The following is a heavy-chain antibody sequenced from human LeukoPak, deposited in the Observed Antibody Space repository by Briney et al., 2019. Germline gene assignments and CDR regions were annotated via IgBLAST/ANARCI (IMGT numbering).Heavy chain of an antibody. CDR1: GGSFSGYY. V-gene: IGHV4-34*01. D-gene: IGHD6-13*01. J-gene: IGHJ4*02. Sequence: SETLSLTCAVYGGSFSGYYWSWIRQPPGKGLEWIGSIYYSGSTYYNPSLKSRVTISVDTSKNQFSLKLSSVTAADTAVYYCARMYSSGWFLLDYWGQGTLVTVSS. CDR2: IYYSGST. CDR3: ARMYSSGWFLLDY.